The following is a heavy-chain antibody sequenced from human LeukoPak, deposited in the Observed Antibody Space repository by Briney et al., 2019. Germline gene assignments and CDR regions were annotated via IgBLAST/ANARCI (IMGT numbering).Heavy chain of an antibody. V-gene: IGHV3-23*01. CDR3: AKEEGITMIVVVITGFDY. Sequence: GGSLRLSCAASGFTFSSYAMSWVRQAPGPGLEWVSAISGSGGSTYYADSVKGRFTISRDNSKNTLYLQMNSLRAEDTAVYYCAKEEGITMIVVVITGFDYWGQRALVTVSS. D-gene: IGHD3-22*01. J-gene: IGHJ4*02. CDR2: ISGSGGST. CDR1: GFTFSSYA.